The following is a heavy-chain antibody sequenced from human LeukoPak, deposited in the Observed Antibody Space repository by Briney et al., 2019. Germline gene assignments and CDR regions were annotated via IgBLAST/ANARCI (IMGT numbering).Heavy chain of an antibody. J-gene: IGHJ5*02. CDR1: GFSLSSYT. CDR3: GREVDGGFDP. Sequence: PGGSLRLSCAASGFSLSSYTMHWVRQAPGKGLESVSAISSNGDSTYYMNPVKDRFTISRDNSKNTVYLQMGSLRPEDMAVYYCGREVDGGFDPWGQGTLVTVSS. CDR2: ISSNGDST. V-gene: IGHV3-64*01. D-gene: IGHD3-16*01.